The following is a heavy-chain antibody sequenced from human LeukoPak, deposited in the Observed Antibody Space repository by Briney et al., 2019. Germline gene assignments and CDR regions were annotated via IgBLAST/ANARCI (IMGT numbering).Heavy chain of an antibody. CDR1: GFTFSSYA. V-gene: IGHV3-23*01. CDR2: ISGSGGST. Sequence: GGSLRLSCAASGFTFSSYAMSWVRQAPGKGLEWVSAISGSGGSTYYADSVKGRFTISRDNSKNTLYLQMNSLRAEDTAVLYSAKVLGDSSGYYRYYFDYWGQGTLVTVSS. CDR3: AKVLGDSSGYYRYYFDY. D-gene: IGHD3-22*01. J-gene: IGHJ4*02.